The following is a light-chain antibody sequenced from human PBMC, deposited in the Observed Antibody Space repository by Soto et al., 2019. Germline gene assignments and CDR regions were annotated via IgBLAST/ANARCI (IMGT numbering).Light chain of an antibody. CDR1: QSVRNNY. J-gene: IGKJ3*01. V-gene: IGKV3-20*01. CDR3: QQYGSSYT. CDR2: GTS. Sequence: ESVLTQSPGTLSLSPGEIATLSCRASQSVRNNYLAWYQQQPGQAPRLLIYGTSTRDTGIPDRFSGSGSGTDFTLTISRLEPEDFAVYYCQQYGSSYTFGPGTKVEIK.